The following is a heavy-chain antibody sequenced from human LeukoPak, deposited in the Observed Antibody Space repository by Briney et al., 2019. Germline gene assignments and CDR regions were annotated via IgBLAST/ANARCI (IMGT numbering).Heavy chain of an antibody. CDR1: GGSISSYY. D-gene: IGHD3-22*01. J-gene: IGHJ6*03. V-gene: IGHV4-59*01. Sequence: SEALSLTCTVSGGSISSYYWSRIRQPPGKGLEWIGNIYYSGSTNYNPSLKSRVTISVDTSKNQFSLKLSSVTAADTAVYYCTRGSIAYYYMDVWGKGTTVTISS. CDR3: TRGSIAYYYMDV. CDR2: IYYSGST.